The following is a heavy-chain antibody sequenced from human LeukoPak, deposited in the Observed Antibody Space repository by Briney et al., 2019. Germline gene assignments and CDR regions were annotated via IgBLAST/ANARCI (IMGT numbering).Heavy chain of an antibody. CDR1: GFTFDDYA. D-gene: IGHD5-12*01. CDR2: ISWNSGSI. V-gene: IGHV3-9*01. Sequence: SLRLSCAASGFTFDDYAMHWVRQAPGKGLEWVSGISWNSGSIGYADSVKGRFTISRDNAKNSLYLQMNSLRAEDTALYYCAKDRSPRGYYYYGMDVWGQGTTVTVSS. CDR3: AKDRSPRGYYYYGMDV. J-gene: IGHJ6*02.